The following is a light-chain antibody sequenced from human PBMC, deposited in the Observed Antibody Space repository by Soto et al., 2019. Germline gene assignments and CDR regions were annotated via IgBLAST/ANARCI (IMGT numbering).Light chain of an antibody. J-gene: IGKJ1*01. CDR1: QGISSY. Sequence: ALRMTQSPSSFSASTGDRVTITCRASQGISSYLAWYQQKPGKAPKLLIYAASTLQSGVPSRFSGSGPGTDFTLTISCLQSEDFATYYCQQYYSYLRTFGQGTKVEIK. CDR3: QQYYSYLRT. CDR2: AAS. V-gene: IGKV1-8*01.